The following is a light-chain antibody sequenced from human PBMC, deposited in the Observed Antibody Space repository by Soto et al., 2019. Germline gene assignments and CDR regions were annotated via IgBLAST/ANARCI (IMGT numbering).Light chain of an antibody. J-gene: IGKJ3*01. CDR1: QSVSSSY. CDR2: GTS. V-gene: IGKV3D-20*02. Sequence: IVLTQSPGTLSWSPGERVTLSCRASQSVSSSYLSWYQQRPGQTPRLLIYGTSTRATGIPDRFSGSGSGTDFTLTISSLEPEDFAVYYCQQRSRWPLTFGTGTKVDIK. CDR3: QQRSRWPLT.